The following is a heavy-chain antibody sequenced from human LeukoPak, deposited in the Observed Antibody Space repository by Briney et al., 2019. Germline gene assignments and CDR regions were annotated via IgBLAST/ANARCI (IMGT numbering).Heavy chain of an antibody. V-gene: IGHV3-74*01. CDR2: INSDGSST. D-gene: IGHD6-19*01. CDR1: GFTFSSYW. Sequence: GGSLRLSCAASGFTFSSYWVHWVRQAPGKGLVWVSRINSDGSSTSYADSVKGRFTISRDNAKNTLYLQMNSLRAEDTAVYYCARGEQWLVGYPGYYGMDVWGQGTTVTVSS. J-gene: IGHJ6*02. CDR3: ARGEQWLVGYPGYYGMDV.